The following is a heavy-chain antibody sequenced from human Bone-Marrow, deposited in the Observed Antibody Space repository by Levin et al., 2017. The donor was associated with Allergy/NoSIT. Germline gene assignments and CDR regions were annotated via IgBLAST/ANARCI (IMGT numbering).Heavy chain of an antibody. V-gene: IGHV4-59*01. J-gene: IGHJ6*02. Sequence: SQTLSLPCTVSGGSIRSYYWSWIRQPPGKGLEWIGYIYYSGSTNYNPSLKSRVTISVDTSKNQFSLKLSSVTAADTAVYYCARDYSSGYYGYYYYGMDVWGQGTTVTVSS. D-gene: IGHD3-22*01. CDR3: ARDYSSGYYGYYYYGMDV. CDR2: IYYSGST. CDR1: GGSIRSYY.